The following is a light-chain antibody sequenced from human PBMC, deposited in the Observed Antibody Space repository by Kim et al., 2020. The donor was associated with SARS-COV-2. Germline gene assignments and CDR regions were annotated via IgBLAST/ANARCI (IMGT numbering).Light chain of an antibody. J-gene: IGLJ2*01. CDR1: TGAVTSDYS. CDR2: STD. CDR3: LLHYDAPLNWI. V-gene: IGLV7-43*01. Sequence: QTVVTKEPSLTVSPGGTVTLTCASSTGAVTSDYSPNWFQQKPGQTPRALIYSTDKKHSWTPDRFSGSLLGGRAALTLSGVQPEDEAEYYCLLHYDAPLNWIFGGGTKLTVL.